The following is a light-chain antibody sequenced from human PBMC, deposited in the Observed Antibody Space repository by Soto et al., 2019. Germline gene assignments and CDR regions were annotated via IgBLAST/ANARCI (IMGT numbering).Light chain of an antibody. J-gene: IGLJ1*01. CDR1: SSNIGGNT. V-gene: IGLV1-44*01. Sequence: SELTQPPSASGTPGQRVTISCSGSSSNIGGNTVDWYQQLPGTAPKLLIYNINQRPSGVPVRFSGSKSGTSASLAISGLQSEDEADYYCATWDDRLNGYVFGTGTKLTVL. CDR3: ATWDDRLNGYV. CDR2: NIN.